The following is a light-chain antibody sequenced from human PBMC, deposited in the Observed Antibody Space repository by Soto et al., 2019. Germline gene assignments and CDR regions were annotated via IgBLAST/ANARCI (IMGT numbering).Light chain of an antibody. V-gene: IGKV1-9*01. CDR2: VAS. Sequence: DIQLTHSPSFLSASVGDRVTITCRASQGISSYLAWYQQKPGEAPKLLIYVASTLHSGLPSRFSGSGSGTAFTLSISSLQPDDFATYYCQKFFNYPWKFGQGTKVDIK. CDR1: QGISSY. J-gene: IGKJ1*01. CDR3: QKFFNYPWK.